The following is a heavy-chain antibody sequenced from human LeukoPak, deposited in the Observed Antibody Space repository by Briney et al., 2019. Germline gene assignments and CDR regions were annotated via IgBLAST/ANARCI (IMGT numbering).Heavy chain of an antibody. CDR2: IIPIFGIA. D-gene: IGHD4-17*01. J-gene: IGHJ4*02. CDR1: GGTFSSYA. V-gene: IGHV1-69*04. CDR3: ARGSTTVTTTFDY. Sequence: SVRASCKAFGGTFSSYAIIWVRQAPGHGLEWLGRIIPIFGIANYAQKFQGRVTITADKSTSIAYMELSSLRAEDTAVYYCARGSTTVTTTFDYWGQGTLVTVSS.